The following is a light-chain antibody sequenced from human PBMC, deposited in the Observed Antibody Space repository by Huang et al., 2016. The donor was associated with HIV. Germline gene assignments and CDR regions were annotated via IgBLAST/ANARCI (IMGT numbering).Light chain of an antibody. J-gene: IGKJ5*01. Sequence: QLTQSPPSLSASVGDTIIHSCRASQDIGTSLAWYQQKTGRAPKLRISGASTLQTGVPSRFSGDSAGTFFTLFITGLQPEDFATYYCQQLHTYPITFGQGTRLDIK. CDR1: QDIGTS. CDR3: QQLHTYPIT. V-gene: IGKV1-13*02. CDR2: GAS.